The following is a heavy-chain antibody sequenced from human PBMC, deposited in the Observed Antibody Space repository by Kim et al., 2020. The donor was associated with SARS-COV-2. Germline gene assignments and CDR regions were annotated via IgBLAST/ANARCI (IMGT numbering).Heavy chain of an antibody. CDR3: ARENQGAGFGELKWFDP. CDR2: IYHSGST. D-gene: IGHD3-10*01. J-gene: IGHJ5*02. CDR1: GGSISSSNW. Sequence: SETLSLTCAVSGGSISSSNWWSWVRQPPGKGLEWIGEIYHSGSTNYNPSLKSRVAISVDKSKNQFSLKLSSVTAADTAVYYCARENQGAGFGELKWFDPWGQGTLVTVSS. V-gene: IGHV4-4*02.